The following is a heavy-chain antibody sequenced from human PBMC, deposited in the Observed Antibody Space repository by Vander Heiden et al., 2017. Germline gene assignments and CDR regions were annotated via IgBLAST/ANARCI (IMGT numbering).Heavy chain of an antibody. CDR2: ISDDGNNK. Sequence: QVQMVASGGGVVQPGRFLRVACVGHGFTFWVFGMHWVRQAPGKGLGWLAVISDDGNNKYYAESVKGRFTISRDNSKNMVFLEMESLTVEDTAMYYCARTKYNWNEADALNVWGQGTMVTVSS. CDR3: ARTKYNWNEADALNV. D-gene: IGHD1-1*01. J-gene: IGHJ3*01. CDR1: GFTFWVFG. V-gene: IGHV3-30*03.